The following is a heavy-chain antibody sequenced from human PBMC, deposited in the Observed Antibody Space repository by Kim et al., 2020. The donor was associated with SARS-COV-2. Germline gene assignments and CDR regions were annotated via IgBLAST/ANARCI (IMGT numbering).Heavy chain of an antibody. V-gene: IGHV4-39*01. Sequence: SETLSLTCTVSGGSISGSSYYWGWIRQPPGKGLEWIGSIYYSGSTYYNPSLKSRVTTSVDTSKNQFSLKLSSVTAADTAVYYCATDRIQLYDGTKDYYYGMDVWGQGTTVTVSS. CDR2: IYYSGST. CDR1: GGSISGSSYY. D-gene: IGHD5-18*01. CDR3: ATDRIQLYDGTKDYYYGMDV. J-gene: IGHJ6*02.